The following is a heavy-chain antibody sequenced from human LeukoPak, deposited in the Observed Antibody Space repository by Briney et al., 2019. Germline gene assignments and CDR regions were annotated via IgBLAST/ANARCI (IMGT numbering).Heavy chain of an antibody. Sequence: SETLSLTCTVSGDSISSSSYCWDWIRQPPGKGLEWIGNIYNSANTHYNPSLKTRITMSVDTSKNQFSLKLNSVAAADTGIYYCARHSRSGYIGYENAFDIWGQGTMVTVSS. D-gene: IGHD5-12*01. CDR1: GDSISSSSYC. CDR3: ARHSRSGYIGYENAFDI. CDR2: IYNSANT. J-gene: IGHJ3*02. V-gene: IGHV4-39*01.